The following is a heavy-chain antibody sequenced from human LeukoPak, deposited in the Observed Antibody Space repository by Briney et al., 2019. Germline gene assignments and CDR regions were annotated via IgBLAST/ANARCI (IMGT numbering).Heavy chain of an antibody. CDR3: TRAIRHQLLSDF. J-gene: IGHJ4*02. CDR2: MNPESGGT. CDR1: GYTFVNYD. V-gene: IGHV1-8*01. Sequence: ASVKASCKASGYTFVNYDINWMRQATGQGPEWMGWMNPESGGTGYAQKFQGRATMTRDNSITTAYMELSGLRLEDTAVYFCTRAIRHQLLSDFWGQGTLVTVSS. D-gene: IGHD5-12*01.